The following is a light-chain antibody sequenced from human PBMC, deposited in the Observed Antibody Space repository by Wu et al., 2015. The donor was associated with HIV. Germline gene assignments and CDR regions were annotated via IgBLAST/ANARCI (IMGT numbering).Light chain of an antibody. V-gene: IGKV3-20*01. CDR1: QRVSSNY. CDR3: QLYDSSSYT. J-gene: IGKJ2*01. Sequence: EIVLTQSPGTLSLSPGERATLSCRASQRVSSNYLAWYQQKFGQAPRLLIYGASSRAPGIPGRFSGSGSGTDFTLTISRLEPEDSAVYYCQLYDSSSYTFGQGTQLEIK. CDR2: GAS.